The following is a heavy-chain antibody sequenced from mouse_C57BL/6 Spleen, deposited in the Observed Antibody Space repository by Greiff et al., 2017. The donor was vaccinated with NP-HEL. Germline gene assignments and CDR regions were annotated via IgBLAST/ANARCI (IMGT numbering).Heavy chain of an antibody. V-gene: IGHV1-50*01. D-gene: IGHD1-1*01. CDR1: GYTFTSYW. Sequence: VQLQQPGAELVKPGASVKLSCKASGYTFTSYWMQWVKQRPGQGLEWIGEIDPSDSYTNYNQKFKGKATLTVDPSSSTAYMQLSSLTSEDSAVYYCARSGYYGSQGYFDVWGTGTTVTVSS. CDR3: ARSGYYGSQGYFDV. CDR2: IDPSDSYT. J-gene: IGHJ1*03.